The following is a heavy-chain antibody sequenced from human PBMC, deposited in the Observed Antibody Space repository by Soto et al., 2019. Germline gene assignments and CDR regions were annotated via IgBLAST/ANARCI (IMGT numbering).Heavy chain of an antibody. CDR2: IYYSVRT. V-gene: IGHV4-59*01. J-gene: IGHJ6*04. CDR1: GGSISSYY. D-gene: IGHD4-17*01. CDR3: ARRTVTTLYYYSMDG. Sequence: PSETLSLTCTVSGGSISSYYWSWIRQRPGKGLEWIGYIYYSVRTYYNPSLKSRVTISVDTSKNQFSLRLNSVTAADTAVYYCARRTVTTLYYYSMDGWGDGNTVTVSS.